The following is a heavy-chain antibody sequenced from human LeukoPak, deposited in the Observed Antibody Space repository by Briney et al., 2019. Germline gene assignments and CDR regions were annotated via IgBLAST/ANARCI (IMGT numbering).Heavy chain of an antibody. CDR3: ASALRGYSYGYGY. CDR1: GGSISSDY. D-gene: IGHD5-18*01. Sequence: SETLSLTCTVSGGSISSDYWSWIRQPPGKGLEWIGYVYVSGNTNYNPSLKSRVTVAMDTSKNQFSLRLSSVTAADTAVYYCASALRGYSYGYGYWGQGTLVTVSS. J-gene: IGHJ4*02. V-gene: IGHV4-59*08. CDR2: VYVSGNT.